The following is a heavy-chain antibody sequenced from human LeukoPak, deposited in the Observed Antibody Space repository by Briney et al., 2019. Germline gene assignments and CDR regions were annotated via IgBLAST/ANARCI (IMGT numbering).Heavy chain of an antibody. J-gene: IGHJ4*02. CDR2: ISSSSSTI. CDR3: AREDYRGVAGTSTYFDY. CDR1: GFTFSDYY. D-gene: IGHD6-19*01. V-gene: IGHV3-11*04. Sequence: GGSLRLSCAASGFTFSDYYMSWIRQAPGKGLEWVSYISSSSSTIYYADSVKGRFTISRDNAKNSLYLQMNSLRDEDTAVYYCAREDYRGVAGTSTYFDYWGQGTLVTVSS.